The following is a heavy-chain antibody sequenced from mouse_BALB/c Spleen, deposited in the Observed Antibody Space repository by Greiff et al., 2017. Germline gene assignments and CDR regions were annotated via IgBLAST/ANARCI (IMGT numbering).Heavy chain of an antibody. J-gene: IGHJ1*01. V-gene: IGHV6-6*02. D-gene: IGHD1-1*01. Sequence: EVQGVESGGGLVQPGGSMKLSCVASGFTFSNYWMNWVRQSPEKGLEWVAEIRLKSNNYATHYAESVKGRLTISRDDSKSSVYLQMNNLRAEDTGIYYCTRPRGSSYWYFDVWGAGTTVTVSS. CDR2: IRLKSNNYAT. CDR1: GFTFSNYW. CDR3: TRPRGSSYWYFDV.